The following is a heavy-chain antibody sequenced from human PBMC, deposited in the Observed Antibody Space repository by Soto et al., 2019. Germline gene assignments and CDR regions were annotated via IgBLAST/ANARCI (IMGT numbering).Heavy chain of an antibody. J-gene: IGHJ4*02. D-gene: IGHD1-1*01. CDR2: INHSGST. Sequence: SQTLSLTCAVYGGSFSGYYWSWIRQPPGKGLEWIGEINHSGSTNYNPSLKSRVTISVDTSKNQFSLKLSSVTAADTAVYYCARSPRAGTKPLDYWGQGTLVTVSS. V-gene: IGHV4-34*01. CDR1: GGSFSGYY. CDR3: ARSPRAGTKPLDY.